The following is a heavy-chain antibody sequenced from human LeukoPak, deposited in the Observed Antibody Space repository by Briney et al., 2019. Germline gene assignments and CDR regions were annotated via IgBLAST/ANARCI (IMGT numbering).Heavy chain of an antibody. CDR1: GFTFNTHG. J-gene: IGHJ4*02. V-gene: IGHV3-30*02. Sequence: GGSLRLSCVASGFTFNTHGMHWVRQAPGKGLEWVAFIQFDGSKIDYADSVKGRFTISRDNSENTLYLQMNSLGAEDTAVYYCAKDGSSWSLFEYYFDYWGQGTLVTVSS. CDR2: IQFDGSKI. D-gene: IGHD6-13*01. CDR3: AKDGSSWSLFEYYFDY.